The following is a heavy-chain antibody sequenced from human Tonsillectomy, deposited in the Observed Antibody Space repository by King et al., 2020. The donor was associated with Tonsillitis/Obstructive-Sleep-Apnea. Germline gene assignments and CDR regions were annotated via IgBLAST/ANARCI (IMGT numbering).Heavy chain of an antibody. CDR3: ARIGGLVQNRFMDV. D-gene: IGHD1/OR15-1a*01. Sequence: VTLKESGPALVKPTQTLTLTCTFSGFSLSTSGMCVSWIRQPPGKALEWLARIDWDDDKYYSTSLKTRLTISKDTSKNQVVLTMTNMDPVDTATYYCARIGGLVQNRFMDVWGKGTTVTVSS. V-gene: IGHV2-70*11. CDR1: GFSLSTSGMC. J-gene: IGHJ6*03. CDR2: IDWDDDK.